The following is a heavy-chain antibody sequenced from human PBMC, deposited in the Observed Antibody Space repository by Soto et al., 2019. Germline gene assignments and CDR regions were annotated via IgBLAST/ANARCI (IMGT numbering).Heavy chain of an antibody. CDR2: IFHTGAT. Sequence: KSSETLSLTCNVSCVSITSNYWNWVRQPAGKRREWIGRIFHTGATNVNSNLRSRVIMSIDTSKNQFSLKLRPVTAADTAVYYCARDSPSSGRSFDLWGQGILVTVS. V-gene: IGHV4-4*07. CDR1: CVSITSNY. D-gene: IGHD1-26*01. J-gene: IGHJ4*02. CDR3: ARDSPSSGRSFDL.